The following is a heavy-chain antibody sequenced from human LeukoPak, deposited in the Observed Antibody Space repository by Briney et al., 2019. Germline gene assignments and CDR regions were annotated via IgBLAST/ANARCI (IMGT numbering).Heavy chain of an antibody. CDR2: INPNSGGT. J-gene: IGHJ5*02. D-gene: IGHD2-2*01. V-gene: IGHV1-2*02. Sequence: ASVKVSCKASGYTFTSYAMNWVRQAPGQGLEWMGWINPNSGGTNYAQKFQGRVTMTRDTSISTAYMELSRLRPDDTAVYYCARAPVVPAAIRKNWFDPWGQGTLVTVSS. CDR1: GYTFTSYA. CDR3: ARAPVVPAAIRKNWFDP.